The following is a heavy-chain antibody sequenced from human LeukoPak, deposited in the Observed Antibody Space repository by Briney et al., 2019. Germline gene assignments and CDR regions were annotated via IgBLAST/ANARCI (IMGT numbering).Heavy chain of an antibody. CDR1: GYTFTSYY. J-gene: IGHJ6*03. CDR3: ARDGRDFWSGYWVYYYYYMDV. D-gene: IGHD3-3*01. CDR2: INPSGGST. Sequence: GASVKVSCKASGYTFTSYYMHWVRQAPGQGLEWMGIINPSGGSTSYAQKFQGRVTMTRDTSTSTVYMELSSLRSEDTAVYYCARDGRDFWSGYWVYYYYYMDVWGKGTTVTVSS. V-gene: IGHV1-46*01.